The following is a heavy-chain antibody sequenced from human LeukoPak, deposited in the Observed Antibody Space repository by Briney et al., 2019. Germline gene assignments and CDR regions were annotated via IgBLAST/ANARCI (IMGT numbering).Heavy chain of an antibody. D-gene: IGHD6-6*01. Sequence: SETLSLTCTVSGDSFSYFYWSWIRQPPEKGLEWIGYIYNSGSTNYNPSLKSRVTISLDTSKNQFSLKLSSVTAADTAVYYCARGFGQLGTRYYYYMDVWGKGTTVTVSS. J-gene: IGHJ6*03. CDR2: IYNSGST. CDR3: ARGFGQLGTRYYYYMDV. V-gene: IGHV4-59*12. CDR1: GDSFSYFY.